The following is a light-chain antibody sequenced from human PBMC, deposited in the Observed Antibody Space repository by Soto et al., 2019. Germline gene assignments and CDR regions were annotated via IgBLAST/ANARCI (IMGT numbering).Light chain of an antibody. Sequence: DIQMTQSPSTLSASVGDRVTITCRASQSISSWLAWYQRKPGKAPKLLIYEASNLESGVPSRFSGSGSGTEFTLTISSLQADDFATYYCQQFNSYSWTFGQGTKVEIK. CDR1: QSISSW. V-gene: IGKV1-5*03. J-gene: IGKJ1*01. CDR2: EAS. CDR3: QQFNSYSWT.